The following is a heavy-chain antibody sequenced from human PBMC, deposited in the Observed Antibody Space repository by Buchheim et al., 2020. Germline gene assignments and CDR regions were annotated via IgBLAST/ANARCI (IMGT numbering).Heavy chain of an antibody. D-gene: IGHD2-2*01. CDR3: ARRGVPTAYYYFDL. CDR2: FSGSGDTI. V-gene: IGHV3-23*01. CDR1: GFTFSSYS. Sequence: EGQLLESGGGLVQPGGSLRLSCAASGFTFSSYSMTWVRQAPGKGLEWVSFSGSGDTIYYADSVKGRFIISRDNPKNHLSLQMNSLRGEDTAVYYCARRGVPTAYYYFDLWGRGTL. J-gene: IGHJ2*01.